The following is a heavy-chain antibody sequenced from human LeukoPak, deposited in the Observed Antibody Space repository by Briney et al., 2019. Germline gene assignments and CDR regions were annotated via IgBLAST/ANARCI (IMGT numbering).Heavy chain of an antibody. CDR1: GGSISSSNW. CDR2: IYHSGST. V-gene: IGHV4-4*02. CDR3: ARSEINDYFKY. D-gene: IGHD3-16*01. J-gene: IGHJ4*02. Sequence: SETLSLTCAVSGGSISSSNWWSWVRQPPGKGLEWIGEIYHSGSTNYNPSLKSRVTISVDKSKNQVSLKLTSVSAADTAVYYCARSEINDYFKYWGPGILVTVST.